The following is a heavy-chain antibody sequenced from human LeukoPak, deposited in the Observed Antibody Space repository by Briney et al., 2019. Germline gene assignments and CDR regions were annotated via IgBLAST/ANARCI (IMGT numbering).Heavy chain of an antibody. D-gene: IGHD1-26*01. CDR3: ARVAVGRYDFDY. CDR1: GFNFYTYP. CDR2: ISYDETDK. V-gene: IGHV3-30-3*01. Sequence: GGSLRLSCAASGFNFYTYPMHWIRQAPGKGLEWVAVISYDETDKQYADYVKGRFTISRDNAKNTLYLQMNSLRVEDTAVYYCARVAVGRYDFDYRGQGTLVTVSS. J-gene: IGHJ4*02.